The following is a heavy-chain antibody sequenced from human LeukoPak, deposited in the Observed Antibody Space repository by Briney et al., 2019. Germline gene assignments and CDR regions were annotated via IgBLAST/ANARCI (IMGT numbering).Heavy chain of an antibody. Sequence: PGGSLRLSCAASGFTFSSYAMSWVRQAPGKGLEWVSAISGSGGSTYYADSVKGRFTIARDNSKNTLYLQMNSLRAEDTAVYYCAKDHRIGVVSGALRDDSNLGNPGYRGQGTLVTVSS. CDR1: GFTFSSYA. CDR2: ISGSGGST. D-gene: IGHD2-2*01. CDR3: AKDHRIGVVSGALRDDSNLGNPGY. J-gene: IGHJ4*02. V-gene: IGHV3-23*01.